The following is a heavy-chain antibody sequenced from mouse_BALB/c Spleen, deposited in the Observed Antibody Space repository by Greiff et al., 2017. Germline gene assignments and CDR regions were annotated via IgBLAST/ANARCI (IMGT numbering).Heavy chain of an antibody. J-gene: IGHJ4*01. CDR2: IWSDGST. D-gene: IGHD2-4*01. CDR1: GFSLTSYG. CDR3: ARHLYDYDEAMDY. Sequence: VQLVESGPDLVAPSQSLSITCTVSGFSLTSYGVHWVRQPPGKGLEWLVVIWSDGSTTYNSALKSRLSISKDNSKSQVFLKMNSLQTDDTAMYYCARHLYDYDEAMDYWGQGTSVTVSS. V-gene: IGHV2-6-2*01.